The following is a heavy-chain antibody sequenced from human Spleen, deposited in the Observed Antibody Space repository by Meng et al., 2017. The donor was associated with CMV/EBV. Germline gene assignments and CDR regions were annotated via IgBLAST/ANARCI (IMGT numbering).Heavy chain of an antibody. Sequence: GESLKISCAASGFTFSSYAMHWVRQAPGKGLEWVAVISYDGSNKYYAASVKGRFTLSRDNSKNTLYLQMNSLRREDTAVYYCARGANYEFWSGYDYFDYWGQGAQVTVSS. J-gene: IGHJ4*02. CDR1: GFTFSSYA. D-gene: IGHD3-3*01. V-gene: IGHV3-30-3*01. CDR3: ARGANYEFWSGYDYFDY. CDR2: ISYDGSNK.